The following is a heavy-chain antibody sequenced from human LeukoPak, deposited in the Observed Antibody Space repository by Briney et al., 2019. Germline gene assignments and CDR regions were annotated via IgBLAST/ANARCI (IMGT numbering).Heavy chain of an antibody. Sequence: PSETLSLTCTVSGASITSGGYHWSWIRQHPGKGLEWIGYISYRGGTYYNPSLKSRVTISIDTSKNHFSLRLTSVTAADTAVYYCASFTVGATLSPFDSWGQGTLVTVSS. V-gene: IGHV4-31*03. J-gene: IGHJ4*02. CDR1: GASITSGGYH. CDR3: ASFTVGATLSPFDS. D-gene: IGHD1-26*01. CDR2: ISYRGGT.